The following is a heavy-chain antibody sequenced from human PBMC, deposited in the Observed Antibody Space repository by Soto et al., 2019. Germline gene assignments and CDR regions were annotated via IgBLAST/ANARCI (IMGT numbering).Heavy chain of an antibody. D-gene: IGHD3-10*01. V-gene: IGHV3-23*01. CDR1: GFTFNNYA. J-gene: IGHJ4*02. Sequence: EVQLLASGGGLVQPGGSLRLSCAASGFTFNNYAMTWVRQAPGKGLEWVSAISGGGDTTSYADSVKGRFTVSRDGSKNTLYLQMISLRAEDTALYYCAKGRGGSGSLTPRVDFWGQGTLVTVSS. CDR3: AKGRGGSGSLTPRVDF. CDR2: ISGGGDTT.